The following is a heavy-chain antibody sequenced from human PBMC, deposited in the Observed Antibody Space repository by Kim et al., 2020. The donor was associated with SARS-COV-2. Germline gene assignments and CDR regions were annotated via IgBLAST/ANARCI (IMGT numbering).Heavy chain of an antibody. V-gene: IGHV1-24*01. Sequence: ASVKVSCKVSGYTLTELSMHWVRQAPGKGLEWMGGFDPEDGETIYAQKFQGRVTMTEDTSTDTAYMELSSLRSEDTAVYYCATHSPYYYGSGSPYYFDYWGQGTLVTVSS. D-gene: IGHD3-10*01. J-gene: IGHJ4*02. CDR2: FDPEDGET. CDR3: ATHSPYYYGSGSPYYFDY. CDR1: GYTLTELS.